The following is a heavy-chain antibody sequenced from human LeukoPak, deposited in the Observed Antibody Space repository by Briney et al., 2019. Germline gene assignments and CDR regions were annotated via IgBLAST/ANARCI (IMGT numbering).Heavy chain of an antibody. V-gene: IGHV4-34*01. D-gene: IGHD6-13*01. CDR3: ARERLGIAAAGTGAFDAFDI. J-gene: IGHJ3*02. CDR2: INHSGST. CDR1: GGSFSGYY. Sequence: SETLSLTCAVYGGSFSGYYWSWVRQPPGKGLEWIGEINHSGSTNYNPSLKSRVTISVDTSKNQFSLKLSSVTAADTAVYYCARERLGIAAAGTGAFDAFDIWGQGTMVTVSS.